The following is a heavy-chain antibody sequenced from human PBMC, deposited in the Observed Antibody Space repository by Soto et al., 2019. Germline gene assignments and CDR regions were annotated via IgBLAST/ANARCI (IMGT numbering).Heavy chain of an antibody. Sequence: GGSPRLSCAASGFPFSNSAMSWVRQAPGKGLEWVSTVSASDGSTYYADSVKGRFTMSRDISQNTLYLQMNSLRVEDTALYYCARRSRGSTNWYYFDSWGQGTLVTVSS. D-gene: IGHD6-13*01. CDR1: GFPFSNSA. V-gene: IGHV3-23*01. CDR2: VSASDGST. CDR3: ARRSRGSTNWYYFDS. J-gene: IGHJ4*02.